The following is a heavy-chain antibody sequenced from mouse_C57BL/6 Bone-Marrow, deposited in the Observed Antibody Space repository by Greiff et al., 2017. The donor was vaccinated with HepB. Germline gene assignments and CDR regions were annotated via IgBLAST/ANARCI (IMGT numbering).Heavy chain of an antibody. Sequence: VKVVESGAELVRPGTSVKVSCKASGYAFTNYLIEWVKQRPGQGLEWIGVINPGSGGTNYNEKFKGKATLTADKSSSTAYMQLSSLTSEDSAVYFCARRYYGSSLAWFAYWGQGTLVTVSA. CDR2: INPGSGGT. CDR3: ARRYYGSSLAWFAY. D-gene: IGHD1-1*01. V-gene: IGHV1-54*01. CDR1: GYAFTNYL. J-gene: IGHJ3*01.